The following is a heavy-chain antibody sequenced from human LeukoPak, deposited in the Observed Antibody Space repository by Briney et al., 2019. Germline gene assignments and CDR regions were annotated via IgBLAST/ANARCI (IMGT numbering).Heavy chain of an antibody. CDR2: IIPILGIA. D-gene: IGHD2-15*01. J-gene: IGHJ3*02. V-gene: IGHV1-69*04. CDR1: GCTFSSYA. CDR3: ALVVVAATLRGDAFVI. Sequence: SVRVSCKASGCTFSSYAISWVRQAPGQGLEWMGRIIPILGIANYAQKFQGRVTITADKSTSTAYMELSSLRSEDTAVYYCALVVVAATLRGDAFVIWGQGTMVTVSS.